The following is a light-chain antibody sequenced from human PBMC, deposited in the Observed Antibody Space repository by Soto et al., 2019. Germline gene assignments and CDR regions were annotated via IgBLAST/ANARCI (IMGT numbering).Light chain of an antibody. CDR1: SSDVGGYNY. Sequence: QSVLTQPPSASGSPGQSVTLSCTGTSSDVGGYNYVSWYQQHPGKAPKLMIYEVSKRPSGVPDRFSGSKSGNTASLTASGLQAEDEADYYCSSYAGSNNPVVFGGGTELTVL. CDR3: SSYAGSNNPVV. J-gene: IGLJ2*01. V-gene: IGLV2-8*01. CDR2: EVS.